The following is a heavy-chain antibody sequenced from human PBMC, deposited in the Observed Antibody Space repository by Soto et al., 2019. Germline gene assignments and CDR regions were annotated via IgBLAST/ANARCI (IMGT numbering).Heavy chain of an antibody. Sequence: ASVKVSCKASGYTFTSYGISWLRQAPGQGLEWMGWISAYNGNTNYAQKLQGRVTMTTDTSTSTAYMELRSLRSDDTAVNYCARDPARYRSSYFDYWGQGTLVMVSS. D-gene: IGHD6-6*01. V-gene: IGHV1-18*01. CDR2: ISAYNGNT. J-gene: IGHJ4*02. CDR1: GYTFTSYG. CDR3: ARDPARYRSSYFDY.